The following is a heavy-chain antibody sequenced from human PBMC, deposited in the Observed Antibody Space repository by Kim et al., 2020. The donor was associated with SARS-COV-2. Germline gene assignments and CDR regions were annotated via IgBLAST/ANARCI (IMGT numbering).Heavy chain of an antibody. CDR2: VYYSGST. J-gene: IGHJ6*02. Sequence: SETLSLTCTVSGGSISSYYWSWIRQPPGKGLEWIGYVYYSGSTNYNPSLKSRVTISVDTSKNQFSLKLSSVTAADTAVYYCARGYSYGYYYYYGMDVWGQGTTVTVSS. D-gene: IGHD5-18*01. V-gene: IGHV4-59*08. CDR1: GGSISSYY. CDR3: ARGYSYGYYYYYGMDV.